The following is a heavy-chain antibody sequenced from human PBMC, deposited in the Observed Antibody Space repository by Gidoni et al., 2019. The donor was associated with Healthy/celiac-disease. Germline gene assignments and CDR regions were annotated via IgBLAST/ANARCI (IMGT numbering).Heavy chain of an antibody. CDR1: GGTFSSYA. CDR2: IIPIFGTA. CDR3: ASSTYWLQSVRSFDY. D-gene: IGHD5-12*01. Sequence: VQQVQSGAEVKRPRSSVKVSCKASGGTFSSYAISWVRQAPGQGLEWMGGIIPIFGTANYAQKFQGRVTIAADESTSTAYMELSSLRSEDTAVYYCASSTYWLQSVRSFDYWGQGTLVTVSS. J-gene: IGHJ4*02. V-gene: IGHV1-69*01.